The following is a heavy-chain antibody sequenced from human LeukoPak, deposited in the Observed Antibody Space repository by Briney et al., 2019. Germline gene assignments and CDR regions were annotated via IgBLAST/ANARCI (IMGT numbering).Heavy chain of an antibody. Sequence: GGSLRLSCAASGFTFSSYWMHWVRQAPGKGLVWVSRINSDGSSTSYADSVKGRFTISRDNSKNTLYLQLNSLRAEDTAVYYCAKANRDGYKNPQEYWGQGTLVTVSS. CDR1: GFTFSSYW. CDR2: INSDGSST. CDR3: AKANRDGYKNPQEY. V-gene: IGHV3-74*01. J-gene: IGHJ4*02. D-gene: IGHD5-24*01.